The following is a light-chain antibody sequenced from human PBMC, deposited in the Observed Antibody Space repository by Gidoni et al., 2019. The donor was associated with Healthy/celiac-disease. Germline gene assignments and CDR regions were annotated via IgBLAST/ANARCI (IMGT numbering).Light chain of an antibody. CDR1: QRVSSSY. CDR3: QQYGSSPET. CDR2: GAS. Sequence: EIVLTQSPGTLSLSPVERATLSCRDSQRVSSSYLAWYQQKPGQAPRLLIYGASSRATGIPDRFSGSGSGTDFTLTISRLEPEDFAVYYCQQYGSSPETFGQGTKLEIK. V-gene: IGKV3-20*01. J-gene: IGKJ2*01.